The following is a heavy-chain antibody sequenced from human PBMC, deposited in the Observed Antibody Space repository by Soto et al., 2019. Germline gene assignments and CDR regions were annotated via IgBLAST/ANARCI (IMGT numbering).Heavy chain of an antibody. CDR2: IIPILGTA. CDR3: ARDLADDFWSGYRTPHYYYYGMDV. Sequence: SVKVSCKASGGTFSSYTISWVRQAPGQGLEWMGRIIPILGTANYAQKFQGRVTITADKSTSTAYKELSSLRSEDTAVYYCARDLADDFWSGYRTPHYYYYGMDVWGQGTTVTVSS. CDR1: GGTFSSYT. J-gene: IGHJ6*02. D-gene: IGHD3-3*01. V-gene: IGHV1-69*08.